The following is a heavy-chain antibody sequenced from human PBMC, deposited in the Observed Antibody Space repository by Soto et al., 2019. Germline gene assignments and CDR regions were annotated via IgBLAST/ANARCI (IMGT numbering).Heavy chain of an antibody. D-gene: IGHD3-16*02. Sequence: EVQLVESGGGLVQPGGSLRLSCAASGFTFSSYWMHWVRQAPGKGLVWVSRINSDGSSTSYADSVKGRFTISRDNAKNTLYLHMHSLRAEDTAVYYCARDVYLGELSLPHYWGQGTLVTVSS. CDR1: GFTFSSYW. V-gene: IGHV3-74*01. J-gene: IGHJ4*02. CDR3: ARDVYLGELSLPHY. CDR2: INSDGSST.